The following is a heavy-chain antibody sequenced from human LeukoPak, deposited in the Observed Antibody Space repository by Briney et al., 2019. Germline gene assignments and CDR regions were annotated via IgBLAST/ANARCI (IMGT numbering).Heavy chain of an antibody. Sequence: KASETLSLTCTVSGGSISSSSYYWGWIRQPPGKGLEWIGSIYYSGSTYYNPSLKSRVTISVDTSKNQFPLKLSSVTAADTAVYYCARLFYPGYLDYWGQGTLVTVSS. CDR2: IYYSGST. CDR3: ARLFYPGYLDY. CDR1: GGSISSSSYY. J-gene: IGHJ4*02. V-gene: IGHV4-39*01.